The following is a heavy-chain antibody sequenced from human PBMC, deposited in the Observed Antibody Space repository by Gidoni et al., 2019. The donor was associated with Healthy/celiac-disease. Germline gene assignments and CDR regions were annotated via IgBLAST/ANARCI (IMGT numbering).Heavy chain of an antibody. D-gene: IGHD4-17*01. CDR1: GLTVSSNY. J-gene: IGHJ3*02. V-gene: IGHV3-53*04. CDR2: IYSGGST. Sequence: EVQLVESGGGLVQPGGSLRLSCAASGLTVSSNYMSWFRQAPGKGLEWVSVIYSGGSTYYADSVKGRFTISRHNSKNTLYLQMNSLRAEDTAVYYCARVDYGDQRGAFDIWGQGTMVTVSS. CDR3: ARVDYGDQRGAFDI.